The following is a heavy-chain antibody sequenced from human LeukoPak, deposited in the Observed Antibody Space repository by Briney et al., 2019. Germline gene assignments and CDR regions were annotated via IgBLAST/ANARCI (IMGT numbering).Heavy chain of an antibody. CDR3: WRPHCSNSVCSSSRVDF. CDR2: IHYSGST. J-gene: IGHJ4*02. D-gene: IGHD2-8*01. Sequence: SETLSLTCTVSGGSISSSSYYWGWIRQPPGKGLEWIGNIHYSGSTYYSPSLKNRVTISVDTSKNQFSLRLKSVTAADTAVYYCWRPHCSNSVCSSSRVDFWGQGTLVTVSS. CDR1: GGSISSSSYY. V-gene: IGHV4-39*01.